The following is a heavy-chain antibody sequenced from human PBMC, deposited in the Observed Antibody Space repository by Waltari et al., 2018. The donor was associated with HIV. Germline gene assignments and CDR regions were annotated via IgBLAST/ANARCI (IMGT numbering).Heavy chain of an antibody. V-gene: IGHV3-74*01. D-gene: IGHD1-20*01. CDR1: GINFRSYC. CDR2: ISSDGTTT. CDR3: TRDLARYNWNDIPLDY. J-gene: IGHJ4*02. Sequence: EVQLVESGGGLVQPGGSLRLSGAATGINFRSYCMPWVRQAPGKGVVWFSRISSDGTTTSYADSVKGRFTISRDNAKNTLYLQMNSLRAEDTAVYYCTRDLARYNWNDIPLDYWGQGALVTVSS.